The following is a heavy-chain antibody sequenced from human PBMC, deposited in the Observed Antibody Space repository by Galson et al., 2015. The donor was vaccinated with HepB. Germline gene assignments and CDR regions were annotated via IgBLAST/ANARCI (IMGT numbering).Heavy chain of an antibody. V-gene: IGHV3-48*01. Sequence: SLRLSCAASGFRLTDYAMNWVRRAPGKGLEWAAYISSDSTTIHYADSVKGRFTISRDNAKNSVFLQMNSLRGEDTAVYYCVRDRGSGFGGNDVPSFDYWGRGSLVTVSS. CDR1: GFRLTDYA. J-gene: IGHJ4*02. CDR3: VRDRGSGFGGNDVPSFDY. CDR2: ISSDSTTI. D-gene: IGHD5-12*01.